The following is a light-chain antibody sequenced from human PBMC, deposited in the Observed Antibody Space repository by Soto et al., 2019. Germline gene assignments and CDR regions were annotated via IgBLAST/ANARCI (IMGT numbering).Light chain of an antibody. J-gene: IGKJ2*01. CDR2: GAS. CDR1: QSVSSSY. Sequence: EIVLTPSPGTLSLSPGERATLSCRASQSVSSSYLAWDQQKPGQAPRLLIYGASSRAAGIPDRFSCSGSGTDFTLTISRLEPEDFAVYYCQQYGSSPPLYTFGQGTKLEIK. V-gene: IGKV3-20*01. CDR3: QQYGSSPPLYT.